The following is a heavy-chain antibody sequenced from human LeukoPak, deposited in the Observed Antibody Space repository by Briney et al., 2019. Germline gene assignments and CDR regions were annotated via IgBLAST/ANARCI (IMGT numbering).Heavy chain of an antibody. CDR3: ATGIVEYCSSTSCYSSDY. D-gene: IGHD2-2*02. J-gene: IGHJ4*02. CDR2: ISGSGGST. Sequence: GGSLRLSCAASGFTFSSYAMSWVRQAPGKGLEWVSAISGSGGSTYYADSVKGRFTISRDNSKNSLYLQMNSLRAEDTAVYYCATGIVEYCSSTSCYSSDYWGQGTLVTVSS. V-gene: IGHV3-23*01. CDR1: GFTFSSYA.